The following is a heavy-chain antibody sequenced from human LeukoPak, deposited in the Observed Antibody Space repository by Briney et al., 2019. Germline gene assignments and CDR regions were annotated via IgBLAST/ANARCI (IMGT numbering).Heavy chain of an antibody. CDR1: GFTFSSYA. D-gene: IGHD1-26*01. J-gene: IGHJ5*02. CDR2: ISSSSSTI. V-gene: IGHV3-48*01. CDR3: ARDEPGSGSYYH. Sequence: GGSLRLSCAASGFTFSSYAIHWVRQAPGKGLEWVSYISSSSSTIYYADSVKGRFTISRDNAKNSLYLQMNSLRAEDTAVYYCARDEPGSGSYYHWGQGTLVTVSS.